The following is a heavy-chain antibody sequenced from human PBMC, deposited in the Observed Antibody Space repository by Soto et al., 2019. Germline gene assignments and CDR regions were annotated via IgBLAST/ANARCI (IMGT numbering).Heavy chain of an antibody. J-gene: IGHJ6*02. CDR2: INPNSGGT. V-gene: IGHV1-2*02. CDR1: GYTFTGYY. Sequence: ASVKVSCKASGYTFTGYYMHWVRQAPGQGLEWMGWINPNSGGTNYAQKFQGRVTMTRDTSISTAYMELSRLRSDDTAVYYCARLNPYYYYGMDVWGQGITVTVSS. CDR3: ARLNPYYYYGMDV.